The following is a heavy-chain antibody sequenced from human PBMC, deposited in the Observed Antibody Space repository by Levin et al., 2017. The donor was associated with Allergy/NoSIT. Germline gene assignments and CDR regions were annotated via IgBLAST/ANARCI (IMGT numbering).Heavy chain of an antibody. Sequence: SGGSLRLSCAASGFTFSSYWMHWVRQAPGKGLVWVSRINSDGSSTSYADSVKGRFTISRDNAKNTLYLQMNSLRAEDTAVYYCARGGPIVGATQDAFDIWGQGTMVTVSS. J-gene: IGHJ3*02. CDR1: GFTFSSYW. V-gene: IGHV3-74*01. CDR2: INSDGSST. CDR3: ARGGPIVGATQDAFDI. D-gene: IGHD1-26*01.